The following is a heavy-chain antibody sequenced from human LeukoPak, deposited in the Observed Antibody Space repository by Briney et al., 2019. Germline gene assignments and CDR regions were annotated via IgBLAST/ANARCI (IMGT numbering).Heavy chain of an antibody. CDR2: ITGNGGTT. D-gene: IGHD6-19*01. Sequence: PGGTQRLSCAASGFTFSNYGMNWVRQAPGKGLEWVSGITGNGGTTYYADSVKGRFTISRDNSKNTVYLQMNSPRAEHTAVYYCTKEVSSGWLPFDYWGQGTLVTVSP. CDR3: TKEVSSGWLPFDY. V-gene: IGHV3-23*01. CDR1: GFTFSNYG. J-gene: IGHJ4*02.